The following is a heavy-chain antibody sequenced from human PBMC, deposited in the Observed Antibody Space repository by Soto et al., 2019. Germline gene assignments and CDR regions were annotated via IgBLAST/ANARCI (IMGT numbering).Heavy chain of an antibody. D-gene: IGHD1-26*01. CDR1: GFTFTSSA. Sequence: GASVKVSCKASGFTFTSSAVQWVRQARGQRLEWIGWIVVGSGNTNYAQKFQERVTITRDMSTSTAYMELSSLRPEDTAVYYCAGGTIVGATTFGVFDYWGQGTLVTVSS. J-gene: IGHJ4*02. V-gene: IGHV1-58*01. CDR2: IVVGSGNT. CDR3: AGGTIVGATTFGVFDY.